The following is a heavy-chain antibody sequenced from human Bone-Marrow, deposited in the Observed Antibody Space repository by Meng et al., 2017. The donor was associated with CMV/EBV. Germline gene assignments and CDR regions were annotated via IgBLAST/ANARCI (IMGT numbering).Heavy chain of an antibody. J-gene: IGHJ4*02. D-gene: IGHD6-19*01. CDR2: ISHDGNTK. CDR3: AKDLGNGWYSGWFDY. V-gene: IGHV3-30-3*01. Sequence: SGFTFSTYAMHWVRQAPGKGLEWVALISHDGNTKYYADSVKGQFTISRDNPRNTLYLQMNSLRAEDTAVYYCAKDLGNGWYSGWFDYWGQGSLVTVSS. CDR1: GFTFSTYA.